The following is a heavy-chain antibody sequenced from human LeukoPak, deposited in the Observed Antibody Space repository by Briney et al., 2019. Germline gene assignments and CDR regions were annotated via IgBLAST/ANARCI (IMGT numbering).Heavy chain of an antibody. V-gene: IGHV1-69*05. CDR1: GGTFNNPA. CDR2: IMPLFGTA. J-gene: IGHJ5*02. D-gene: IGHD4-17*01. Sequence: SVKVSCKTSGGTFNNPAISWVRQAPGQGLEWLGGIMPLFGTAGYAQKFQGRVTITKDESTRTVYLELTSLTSDDTAVYYCARDVHGDYGSGWFDPWDQGTLVSVSS. CDR3: ARDVHGDYGSGWFDP.